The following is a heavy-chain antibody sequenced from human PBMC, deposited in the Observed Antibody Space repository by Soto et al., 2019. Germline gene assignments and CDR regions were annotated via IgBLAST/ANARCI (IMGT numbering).Heavy chain of an antibody. V-gene: IGHV1-69*01. CDR3: VRDRRIYYSDPHDEFVASDYEV. J-gene: IGHJ3*01. CDR1: GGIFGSHG. Sequence: QVQLIQSEAEVQKPGSSVRVSCTASGGIFGSHGFSWVRQAPGQRLEWVGGFIPIFRTLSYTEKFQARVRIAADASTNTVYLDLSRLTSEDTAVYYCVRDRRIYYSDPHDEFVASDYEVWGQGTMVSVSS. D-gene: IGHD3-22*01. CDR2: FIPIFRTL.